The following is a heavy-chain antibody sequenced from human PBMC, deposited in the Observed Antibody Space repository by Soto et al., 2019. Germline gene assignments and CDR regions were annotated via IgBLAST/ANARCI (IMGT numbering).Heavy chain of an antibody. CDR1: GVSISRYY. Sequence: PSETLSLTCAVSGVSISRYYWSWIRQPPGRGLEYIGYIFHSGTTNYNPSLKSRVTMSVDMSKNQFSLRLSSVTAADTAVYYCARGLRDYIYYLDSWGQGTLVTVSS. CDR3: ARGLRDYIYYLDS. J-gene: IGHJ4*02. V-gene: IGHV4-59*08. CDR2: IFHSGTT. D-gene: IGHD4-4*01.